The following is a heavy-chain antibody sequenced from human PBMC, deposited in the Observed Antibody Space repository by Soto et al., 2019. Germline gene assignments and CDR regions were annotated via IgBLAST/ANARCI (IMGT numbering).Heavy chain of an antibody. CDR2: ISAYNGNT. CDR3: ARVSSGPLPYSYGFDHYYYYGMDV. CDR1: GYTFTSYG. J-gene: IGHJ6*02. D-gene: IGHD5-18*01. Sequence: ASVNVSCKASGYTFTSYGISWVRQAPGQGLEWMGWISAYNGNTNYAQKLQGRVTMTTDTSTSTAYMELRSLRSDDTAVYYCARVSSGPLPYSYGFDHYYYYGMDVWGQGTTVTVSS. V-gene: IGHV1-18*01.